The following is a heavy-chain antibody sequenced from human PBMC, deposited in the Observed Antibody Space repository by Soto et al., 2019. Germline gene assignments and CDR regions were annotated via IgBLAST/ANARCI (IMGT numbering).Heavy chain of an antibody. J-gene: IGHJ6*02. CDR1: GFTFSRYA. V-gene: IGHV3-30*18. CDR2: ISYDGRNE. D-gene: IGHD6-19*01. Sequence: QVKLVESGGGVVHPGRSLRLSCVASGFTFSRYAMDWFRQAPGKGLRWVAIISYDGRNEYYADSVKGRFTISRDNSKKKMYLQMNSLRPEDTAVYYCAKGRSGWRNYGMDVWGQGTTVTVSS. CDR3: AKGRSGWRNYGMDV.